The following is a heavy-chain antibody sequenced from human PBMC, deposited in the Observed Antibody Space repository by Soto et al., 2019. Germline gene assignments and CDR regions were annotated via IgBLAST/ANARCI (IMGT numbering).Heavy chain of an antibody. CDR2: IYYSGST. Sequence: TSETLSLTCTVSGGSISSYYWSWIRQPPGKGLEWIGYIYYSGSTNYNPSLKSRGTISVDTSKNQISLKLSSVSAADTAVYYCGRARVRGGSFRGQQRLYDFWGQGTLVIGS. D-gene: IGHD2-15*01. V-gene: IGHV4-59*01. CDR1: GGSISSYY. J-gene: IGHJ4*02. CDR3: GRARVRGGSFRGQQRLYDF.